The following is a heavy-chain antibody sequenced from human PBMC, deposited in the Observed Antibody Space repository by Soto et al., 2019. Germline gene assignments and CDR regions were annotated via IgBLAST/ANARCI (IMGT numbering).Heavy chain of an antibody. CDR2: INPSGGST. J-gene: IGHJ6*02. D-gene: IGHD3-9*01. V-gene: IGHV1-46*01. CDR1: GYTFTSYY. Sequence: ASVKVSCKASGYTFTSYYMHWVRQAPGQGLEWMGIINPSGGSTSYAQKFQGRVTMTRDTSTSTVYMELSSLRSEDTAAYYCASLNFDGTRGYYYYGMDVWGQGTTVTVSS. CDR3: ASLNFDGTRGYYYYGMDV.